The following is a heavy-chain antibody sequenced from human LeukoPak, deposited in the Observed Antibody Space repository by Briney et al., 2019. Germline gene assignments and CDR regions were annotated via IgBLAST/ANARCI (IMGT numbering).Heavy chain of an antibody. CDR3: TTAAGYNYGQY. CDR1: GLTLSNVW. Sequence: GGSLRLSCAVSGLTLSNVWMNWVRQAPGKGLEWVSALYIGGNTYYADSVRGRFTISRDNSKNTLYLQMNSLRAEDTATYYCTTAAGYNYGQYWGQGTLVTVSS. J-gene: IGHJ4*02. V-gene: IGHV3-53*01. D-gene: IGHD5-18*01. CDR2: LYIGGNT.